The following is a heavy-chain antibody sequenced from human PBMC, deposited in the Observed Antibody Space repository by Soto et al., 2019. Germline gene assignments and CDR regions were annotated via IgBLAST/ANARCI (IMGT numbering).Heavy chain of an antibody. CDR1: GYTFTSYG. D-gene: IGHD2-2*01. CDR3: ARDGFVPADVGVQRYNWFDP. J-gene: IGHJ5*02. Sequence: ASVKVSCKASGYTFTSYGISWVRQAPGQGLEWMGWISAYNGNTNYAQKLQGRVTMTTDTSTSTAYMELRSLRSDDTAVYYCARDGFVPADVGVQRYNWFDPWGQGTLFTVAS. V-gene: IGHV1-18*01. CDR2: ISAYNGNT.